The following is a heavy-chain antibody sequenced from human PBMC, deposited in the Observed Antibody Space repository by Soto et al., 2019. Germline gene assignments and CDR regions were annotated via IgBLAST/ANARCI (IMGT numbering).Heavy chain of an antibody. Sequence: ASVKVSCKASGYTFTNYGISWVRQAPGQGLEWMGWSSDHNGNTNYAQKFQDRVTMTTDTSTSSTYMELRSLTSDDTAVYYRARDRSNSEYWGQGTLVTVSS. CDR1: GYTFTNYG. J-gene: IGHJ4*02. V-gene: IGHV1-18*01. CDR2: SSDHNGNT. CDR3: ARDRSNSEY. D-gene: IGHD6-13*01.